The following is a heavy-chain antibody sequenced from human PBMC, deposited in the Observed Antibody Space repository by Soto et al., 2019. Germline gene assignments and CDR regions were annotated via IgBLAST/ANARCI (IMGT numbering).Heavy chain of an antibody. CDR3: ATVATTSYNWFDP. CDR2: INSDGTIT. V-gene: IGHV3-74*01. D-gene: IGHD5-12*01. J-gene: IGHJ5*02. Sequence: EVQLVESGGGLVQPGGSLRLSCAASGFTFRSYWMHWVRQAPGKGLVWVARINSDGTITSYADSVKGRFTISRDNTKNTLYLQVKSLGAEDTAVYYCATVATTSYNWFDPWGQGPLVTVSS. CDR1: GFTFRSYW.